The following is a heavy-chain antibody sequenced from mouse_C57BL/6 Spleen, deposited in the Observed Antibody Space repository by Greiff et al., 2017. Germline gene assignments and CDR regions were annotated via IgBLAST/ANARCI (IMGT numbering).Heavy chain of an antibody. CDR3: ARGYGSRRWYFDV. V-gene: IGHV5-16*01. J-gene: IGHJ1*03. Sequence: DVQLVESEGGLVQPGSSMKLSCTASGFTFSDYYMAWVRQVPEKGLEWVANINYDGSSTYYLDSLKSRFIISRDNAKNILYLQMSSLKSEDTATYYCARGYGSRRWYFDVWGTGTTVTVSS. CDR2: INYDGSST. D-gene: IGHD1-1*01. CDR1: GFTFSDYY.